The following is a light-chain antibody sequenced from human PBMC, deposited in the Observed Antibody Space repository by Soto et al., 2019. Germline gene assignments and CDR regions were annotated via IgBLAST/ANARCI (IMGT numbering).Light chain of an antibody. J-gene: IGKJ1*01. CDR1: QSVSSN. Sequence: EIVMTQSPATLSVSPGERATLSCRASQSVSSNLAWYQQKPGQAPRLLIYGASTRATGIPAGFGGSGSGTEFTLPMRRLQAEDFEVCYCQQYNLWPQTFGQGTNVEIK. CDR3: QQYNLWPQT. V-gene: IGKV3-15*01. CDR2: GAS.